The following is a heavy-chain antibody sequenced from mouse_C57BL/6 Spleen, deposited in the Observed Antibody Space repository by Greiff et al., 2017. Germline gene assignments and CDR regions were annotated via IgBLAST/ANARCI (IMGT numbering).Heavy chain of an antibody. J-gene: IGHJ4*01. CDR3: ARGGNYPYYAMDY. D-gene: IGHD2-1*01. CDR2: IDPSDSYT. Sequence: QVQLQQPGAELVMPGASVKLSCKASGYTFTSYWMHWVKQRPGQGLEWIGEIDPSDSYTNYNQKFKGKSTLTVDKSSSTAYMQLSRLTSEDSAVYYCARGGNYPYYAMDYWGQGTSVTVSS. CDR1: GYTFTSYW. V-gene: IGHV1-69*01.